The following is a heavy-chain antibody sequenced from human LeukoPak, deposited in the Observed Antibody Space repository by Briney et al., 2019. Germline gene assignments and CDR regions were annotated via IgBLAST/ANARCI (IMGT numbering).Heavy chain of an antibody. CDR2: ISSSSSTI. V-gene: IGHV3-48*02. Sequence: GGSLRLSCAASGFTFSSHSMNWVRQAPGKGLEWVSYISSSSSTIYYADSVKGRFTISRDNAKNSLYLQMNSLRDEDTAVYYCARGEIPRGYGGNRYIVPFDYWGQGTLVTVSS. CDR3: ARGEIPRGYGGNRYIVPFDY. CDR1: GFTFSSHS. J-gene: IGHJ4*02. D-gene: IGHD4-23*01.